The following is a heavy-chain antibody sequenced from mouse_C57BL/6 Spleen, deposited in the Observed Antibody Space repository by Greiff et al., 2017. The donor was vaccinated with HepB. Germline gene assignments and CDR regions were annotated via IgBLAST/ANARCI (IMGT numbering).Heavy chain of an antibody. Sequence: QVQLQQPGAELVRPGSSVKLSCKASGYTFTSYWMHWVKQRPIQGLEWIGNIDPSDSETHYNQKFKDKATLTVDKSSSTAYMQLSSLTSEDSAVYYCAREGDGRRYFDVWGTGTTVTVSS. CDR2: IDPSDSET. CDR3: AREGDGRRYFDV. CDR1: GYTFTSYW. V-gene: IGHV1-52*01. J-gene: IGHJ1*03. D-gene: IGHD1-1*01.